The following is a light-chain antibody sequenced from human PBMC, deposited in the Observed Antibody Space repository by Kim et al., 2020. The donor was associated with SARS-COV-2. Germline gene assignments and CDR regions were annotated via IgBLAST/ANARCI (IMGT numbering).Light chain of an antibody. Sequence: QSVLTQPPSVSGAPGQRVTISCTGSSSNIGAGYDVRWYQQVAGKAPKHLIYGNTNRPSGVPERFSGSKSGTSTSLAITGLRPEDEADYYCQSYDNTVRDSRGDFGGGTKLTDL. CDR2: GNT. CDR1: SSNIGAGYD. CDR3: QSYDNTVRDSRGD. J-gene: IGLJ2*01. V-gene: IGLV1-40*01.